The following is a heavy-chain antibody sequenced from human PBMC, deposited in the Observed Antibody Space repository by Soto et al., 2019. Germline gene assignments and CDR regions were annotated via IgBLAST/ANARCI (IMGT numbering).Heavy chain of an antibody. D-gene: IGHD6-13*01. Sequence: SETLSLTCAVSGGSISSGGYSWSWIWQPPGKGLEWIGYIYHSGSTYYNPSLKSRVTISVDRSKNQFSLKLSSVTAADTAVYYCARSRSSWYPYYFDYWGQGTLVTVSS. J-gene: IGHJ4*02. V-gene: IGHV4-30-2*01. CDR1: GGSISSGGYS. CDR3: ARSRSSWYPYYFDY. CDR2: IYHSGST.